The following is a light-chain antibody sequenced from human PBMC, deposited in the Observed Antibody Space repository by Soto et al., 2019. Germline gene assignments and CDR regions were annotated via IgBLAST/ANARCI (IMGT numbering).Light chain of an antibody. Sequence: QSVLTQPPSVSGAPGQRVTISCTGSSSNIGAGYDVHWYQQLPGTAPKLLIYGNSNRPSGVPVRFSGSKSGTSASLAITGLQAEDEADYYCQSYDSSLSGVVCGGGTKVTVL. CDR2: GNS. J-gene: IGLJ2*01. CDR3: QSYDSSLSGVV. V-gene: IGLV1-40*01. CDR1: SSNIGAGYD.